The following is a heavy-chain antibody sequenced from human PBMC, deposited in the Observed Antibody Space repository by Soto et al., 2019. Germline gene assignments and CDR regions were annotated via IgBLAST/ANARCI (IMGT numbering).Heavy chain of an antibody. CDR3: ARGEEMATNWGQYGMDV. CDR1: GYTFTSYG. J-gene: IGHJ6*02. CDR2: ISAYNGNT. V-gene: IGHV1-18*01. Sequence: ASVKVSCKASGYTFTSYGISWVRQAPGQGLEWMGWISAYNGNTNYAQKLQGRVTMTTDTSTSTAYMELRSLRSDDTAVYYCARGEEMATNWGQYGMDVWGQGTTVTVSS. D-gene: IGHD3-16*01.